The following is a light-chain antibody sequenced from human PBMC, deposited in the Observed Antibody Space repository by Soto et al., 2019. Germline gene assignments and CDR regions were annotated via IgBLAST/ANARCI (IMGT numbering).Light chain of an antibody. CDR1: SGDVGTYNL. Sequence: QSVLTQPASVSGSPGQSITISCTGTSGDVGTYNLVSWYQQHPGKAPKLMIYGGSKRPSGVSHRFSGSTSGYTASLTISGLQADDEADFYCCAYAGTSVYVFGPGTKVAVL. CDR2: GGS. CDR3: CAYAGTSVYV. J-gene: IGLJ1*01. V-gene: IGLV2-23*01.